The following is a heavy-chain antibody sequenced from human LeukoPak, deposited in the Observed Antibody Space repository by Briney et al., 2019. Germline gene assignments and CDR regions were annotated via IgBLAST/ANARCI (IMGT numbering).Heavy chain of an antibody. J-gene: IGHJ6*03. CDR1: GGSISGSSYY. CDR2: IYYSGST. Sequence: PSETLSLTCTVSGGSISGSSYYWGWIRQPPGKGLEWIGSIYYSGSTYYNPSLKSRVTISVDTSKNQFSLKLSSVTAADTAVYYCARGWQPLYYYYMDVWGKGTTVTISS. V-gene: IGHV4-39*07. D-gene: IGHD6-13*01. CDR3: ARGWQPLYYYYMDV.